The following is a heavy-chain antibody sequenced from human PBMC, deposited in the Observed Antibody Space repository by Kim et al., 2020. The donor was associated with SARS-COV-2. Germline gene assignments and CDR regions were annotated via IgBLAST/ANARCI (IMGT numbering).Heavy chain of an antibody. D-gene: IGHD1-26*01. V-gene: IGHV3-23*01. J-gene: IGHJ4*02. CDR1: GFTFSSYA. CDR3: APSHFSGSYFLQNYFDY. CDR2: ISGSGGST. Sequence: GGSLRLSCAASGFTFSSYAMSWVRQAPGKGLEWVSAISGSGGSTYYADSVKGRFTISRDNSKNTLYLQMNSLRAEDTAVYYCAPSHFSGSYFLQNYFDYWGQGTLVTVSS.